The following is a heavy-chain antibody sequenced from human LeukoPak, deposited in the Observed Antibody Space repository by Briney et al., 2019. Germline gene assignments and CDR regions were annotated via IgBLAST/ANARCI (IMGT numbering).Heavy chain of an antibody. CDR1: GGSISSSSYY. D-gene: IGHD3-22*01. CDR3: ARGYPLMIVVVNDAFDI. CDR2: IYYSGST. J-gene: IGHJ3*02. Sequence: SETLSLTCTVSGGSISSSSYYWGWIRQPPGKGLEWIGSIYYSGSTYYNPSLKSRVTISVDTSKNQFSLKLSSVTAADTAVYYCARGYPLMIVVVNDAFDIWGQGTMVTVSS. V-gene: IGHV4-39*07.